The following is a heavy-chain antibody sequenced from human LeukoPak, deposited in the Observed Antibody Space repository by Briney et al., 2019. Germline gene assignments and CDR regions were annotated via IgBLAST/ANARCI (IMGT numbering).Heavy chain of an antibody. J-gene: IGHJ6*04. V-gene: IGHV3-21*01. CDR1: GFTLSSYS. CDR2: ISSSSSYI. Sequence: GGSLRLSRAASGFTLSSYSMNWVRQAPGKGLERVSSISSSSSYIIYADSVKGRFTISRDNAKNSLYLQMNSRRAEDTAVYYCAELGITMIGGVWGKGTTVTISS. CDR3: AELGITMIGGV. D-gene: IGHD3-10*02.